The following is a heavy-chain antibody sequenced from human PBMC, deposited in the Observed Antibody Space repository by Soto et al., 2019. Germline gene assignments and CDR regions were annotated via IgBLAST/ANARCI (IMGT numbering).Heavy chain of an antibody. CDR3: ARASILFDTTGSGYNWFDP. CDR1: GFTFSSYW. Sequence: GGSLRLSCAASGFTFSSYWMHWVRQAPGKGLVWVSHIDSDGSSTNYADSVKGRFTISRDTSKNQFSLKLSSVTAADTAVYYCARASILFDTTGSGYNWFDPWGQGTLVTVSS. J-gene: IGHJ5*02. D-gene: IGHD3-22*01. CDR2: IDSDGSST. V-gene: IGHV3-74*01.